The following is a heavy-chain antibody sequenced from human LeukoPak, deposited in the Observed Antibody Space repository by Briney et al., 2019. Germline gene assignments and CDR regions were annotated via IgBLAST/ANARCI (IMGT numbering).Heavy chain of an antibody. V-gene: IGHV3-21*01. D-gene: IGHD1-26*01. CDR3: ARARFLGDTLLNY. CDR2: ISSSSSYI. Sequence: GGSLRLSCAASGFTFSSYSMNWVRQAPGKGLEWVSSISSSSSYIYYADSVKGRFTISRDNAKNSLYLQMNTLRAEDTAVYYCARARFLGDTLLNYWGQGTLVTVSS. CDR1: GFTFSSYS. J-gene: IGHJ4*02.